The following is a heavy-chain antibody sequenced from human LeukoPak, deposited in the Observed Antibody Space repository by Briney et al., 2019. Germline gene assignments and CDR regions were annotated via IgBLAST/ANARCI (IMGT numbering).Heavy chain of an antibody. CDR3: ARATYYYDSSGYSSPFDY. CDR1: GGSISSGGYS. CDR2: IYHSGST. Sequence: SETLSLTCAVSGGSISSGGYSWSWIRQPPGKGLEWLGYIYHSGSTYYNPSLKSRVTISVDRSKNQFSLKLSSVTAADTAVYYCARATYYYDSSGYSSPFDYWGQGTLVTVSS. J-gene: IGHJ4*02. V-gene: IGHV4-30-2*01. D-gene: IGHD3-22*01.